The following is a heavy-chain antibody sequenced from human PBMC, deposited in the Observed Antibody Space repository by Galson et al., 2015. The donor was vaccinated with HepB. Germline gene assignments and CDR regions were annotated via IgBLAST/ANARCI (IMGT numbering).Heavy chain of an antibody. CDR3: ARDSSYYGSGTYGP. J-gene: IGHJ5*02. V-gene: IGHV1-18*01. D-gene: IGHD3-10*01. CDR1: GYTFTSYG. Sequence: QSGAEVKKPGASVKVSCKASGYTFTSYGISWVRQAPGQGLEWMGWISAYNGNTNYAQKLQGRVTMTTDTSTSAAYMELRSLRSDDTAVYYCARDSSYYGSGTYGPWGQGTLVTVSS. CDR2: ISAYNGNT.